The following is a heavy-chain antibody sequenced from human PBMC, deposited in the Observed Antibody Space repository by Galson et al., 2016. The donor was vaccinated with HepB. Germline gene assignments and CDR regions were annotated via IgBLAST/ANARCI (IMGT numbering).Heavy chain of an antibody. CDR2: ISWNSGRV. D-gene: IGHD3-3*01. Sequence: SLRLSCAVSGFTFDDAAMHWVRQAPGKGLEWVSGISWNSGRVGYADSVKGRFTISRDNAKNSLYLKMNSLRAAETAVNYCAISFGSHDFWSGSTSAYFDYWGHGTLGTVSS. V-gene: IGHV3-9*01. CDR3: AISFGSHDFWSGSTSAYFDY. J-gene: IGHJ4*01. CDR1: GFTFDDAA.